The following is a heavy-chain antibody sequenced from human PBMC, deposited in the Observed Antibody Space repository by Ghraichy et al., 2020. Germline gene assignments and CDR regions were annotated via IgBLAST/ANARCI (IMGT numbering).Heavy chain of an antibody. J-gene: IGHJ4*02. V-gene: IGHV4-39*01. CDR1: GGSISSSSYY. CDR2: IYYSGST. Sequence: ETLSLTCTVSGGSISSSSYYWGWIRQPPGKGLEWIGSIYYSGSTYYNPSLKSRVTISVDTSKNQFSLKLSSVTAADTAVYYCARHFYDSSGYYYPYFDYWGQGTLVTVSS. D-gene: IGHD3-22*01. CDR3: ARHFYDSSGYYYPYFDY.